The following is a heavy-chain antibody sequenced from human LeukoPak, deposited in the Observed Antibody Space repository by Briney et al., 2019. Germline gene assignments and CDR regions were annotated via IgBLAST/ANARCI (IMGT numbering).Heavy chain of an antibody. V-gene: IGHV3-7*01. Sequence: PGGSLRLSCAASGFTFSNYWMNWVRQAPGKGLEWVANIQQDGREKYYVDSVKGRFTISRDNAKNSLYLQMNSLRAEDTAVCYCARGRGAAVWGQGTTVTVSS. J-gene: IGHJ6*02. CDR1: GFTFSNYW. CDR3: ARGRGAAV. D-gene: IGHD2-15*01. CDR2: IQQDGREK.